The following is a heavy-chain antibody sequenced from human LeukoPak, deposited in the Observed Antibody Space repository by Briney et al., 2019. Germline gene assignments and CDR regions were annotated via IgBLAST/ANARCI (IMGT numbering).Heavy chain of an antibody. CDR1: GFTFSSYS. V-gene: IGHV3-23*01. CDR2: ISGGGGST. CDR3: AKAMPSAYYFDY. D-gene: IGHD2-2*01. Sequence: LPGGSLRLSCAASGFTFSSYSMSWVRRAPGKGLEWVSLISGGGGSTYYADSVKGRFTISRDNSKTTLYLQMNSLRAEDAAVYYCAKAMPSAYYFDYWGQGTLVTVSS. J-gene: IGHJ4*02.